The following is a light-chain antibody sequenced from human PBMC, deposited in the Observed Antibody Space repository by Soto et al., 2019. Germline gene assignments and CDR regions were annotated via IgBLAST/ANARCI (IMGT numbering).Light chain of an antibody. CDR1: QSVSSN. V-gene: IGKV3-15*01. CDR2: GAS. Sequence: EIVMTQSPATLSVSPGERANLSCRGSQSVSSNLAWYQRKPGQAPRLLIYGASTRATGIPARFSGGGSGTEFTLTISSLQSEDFAVYYCQQYNNWPRTFGQGTKVEIK. J-gene: IGKJ1*01. CDR3: QQYNNWPRT.